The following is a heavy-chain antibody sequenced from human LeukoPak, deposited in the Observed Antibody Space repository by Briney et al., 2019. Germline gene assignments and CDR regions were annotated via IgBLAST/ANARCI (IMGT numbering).Heavy chain of an antibody. V-gene: IGHV3-30-3*01. CDR1: GFTFSSYA. Sequence: GGSLRLSCAASGFTFSSYAMHWVRQAPGKGLEWVAVISYDGSNKYYADSVKGRFTISRDNSKYTLYLQMNSLRAEDTAVYYCAGVYSSSQDYWGQGTLVTVSS. CDR3: AGVYSSSQDY. J-gene: IGHJ4*02. CDR2: ISYDGSNK. D-gene: IGHD6-13*01.